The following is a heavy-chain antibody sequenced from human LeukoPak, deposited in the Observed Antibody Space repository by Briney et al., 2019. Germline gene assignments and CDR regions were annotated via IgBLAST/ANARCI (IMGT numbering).Heavy chain of an antibody. Sequence: GGSLRLSCAASGFTFSDYYMSWIRQAPGKGLEWVSYISSSGSTIYYADSVKGRFTISRDRRQNSLYLQMQSVRAEDTAVYYCARDRTLIDLWGRGTLVTVSS. V-gene: IGHV3-11*01. CDR1: GFTFSDYY. J-gene: IGHJ2*01. CDR3: ARDRTLIDL. CDR2: ISSSGSTI.